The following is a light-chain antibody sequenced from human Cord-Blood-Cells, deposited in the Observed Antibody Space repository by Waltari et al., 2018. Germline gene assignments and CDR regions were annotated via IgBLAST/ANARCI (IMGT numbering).Light chain of an antibody. V-gene: IGLV2-14*01. CDR3: SSYTSSSTLV. J-gene: IGLJ1*01. CDR1: SSDVVGYNY. CDR2: EVS. Sequence: QSALTQPASVSGSPGQSITISCTGTSSDVVGYNYVPWYQQHPGKAPKLMIYEVSNRPSGVSNRFSGSKSGNTASLTISGLQAEDEADYYCSSYTSSSTLVFGTGTKVTVL.